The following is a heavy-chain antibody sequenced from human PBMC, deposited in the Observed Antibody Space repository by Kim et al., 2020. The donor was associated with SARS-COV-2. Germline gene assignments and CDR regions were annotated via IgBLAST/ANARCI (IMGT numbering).Heavy chain of an antibody. CDR2: ISSSGSTI. CDR3: ASDTPIVVVPAATYGMDV. V-gene: IGHV3-48*03. D-gene: IGHD2-2*01. J-gene: IGHJ6*02. Sequence: GGSLRLSCAASGFTFSSYEMNWVRQAPGKGLEWVSYISSSGSTIYYADSVKGRFTISRDNAKNSLYLQMNSLRAEDTAVYYCASDTPIVVVPAATYGMDVWGQGTTVTVSS. CDR1: GFTFSSYE.